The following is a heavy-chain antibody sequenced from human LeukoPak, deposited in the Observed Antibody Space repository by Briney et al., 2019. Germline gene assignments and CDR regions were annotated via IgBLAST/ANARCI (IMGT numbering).Heavy chain of an antibody. CDR1: GGTFSSYA. CDR2: IIPIFGTA. V-gene: IGHV1-69*01. CDR3: ARDAYGSGGNDDAGPIDY. Sequence: ASVKVSCKASGGTFSSYAISWVRQAPGQGLEWMGGIIPIFGTANYAQKFQGRVTITADESTSTAYMELSSLRSEDTAVYYCARDAYGSGGNDDAGPIDYWGQGTLVTVSS. J-gene: IGHJ4*02. D-gene: IGHD3-10*01.